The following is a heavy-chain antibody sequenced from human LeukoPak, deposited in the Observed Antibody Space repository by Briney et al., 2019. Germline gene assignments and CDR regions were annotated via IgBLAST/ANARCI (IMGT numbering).Heavy chain of an antibody. V-gene: IGHV3-7*01. CDR1: GFTFSSYW. D-gene: IGHD3-16*01. Sequence: GGSLRLSCAASGFTFSSYWMSWVRQAPGKGLEWVANIKQDGREKYYVDSVKGRFTISRDNAKTSLYLQMNNLRAEDTAVYYCARVRMMSEVDCWGQGSLVTVSS. CDR2: IKQDGREK. CDR3: ARVRMMSEVDC. J-gene: IGHJ4*02.